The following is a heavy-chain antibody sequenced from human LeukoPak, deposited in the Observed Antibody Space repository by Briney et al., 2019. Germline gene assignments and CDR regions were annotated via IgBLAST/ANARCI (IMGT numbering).Heavy chain of an antibody. CDR1: GFTFSSYA. CDR2: ISSNGGST. J-gene: IGHJ4*02. V-gene: IGHV3-64*01. D-gene: IGHD3-22*01. Sequence: GGSLRLSCAASGFTFSSYAMHWVRQAPGKGLEYVSAISSNGGSTYYANSVKGRFTISRDNSKNTLYVQMGSLRAEDMAVYYCARGSRNYYDSSGYYYYWGQGTLVTVSS. CDR3: ARGSRNYYDSSGYYYY.